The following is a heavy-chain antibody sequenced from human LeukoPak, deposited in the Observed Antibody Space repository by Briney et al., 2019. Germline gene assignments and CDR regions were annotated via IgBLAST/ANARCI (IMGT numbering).Heavy chain of an antibody. D-gene: IGHD5-24*01. CDR1: GYTFTGYY. J-gene: IGHJ3*02. CDR3: ARGARERWLQNLDDAFDI. CDR2: INPNSGGT. Sequence: AASVKVSSKASGYTFTGYYMHWVRQAPGQGLEWMGWINPNSGGTNYAQKLQGRVTMTRDTSISTAYMELSSLRSEDTAVYYCARGARERWLQNLDDAFDIWGQGTMVTVSS. V-gene: IGHV1-2*02.